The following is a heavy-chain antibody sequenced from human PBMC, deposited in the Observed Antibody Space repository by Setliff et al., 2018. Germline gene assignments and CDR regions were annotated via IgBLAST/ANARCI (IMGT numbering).Heavy chain of an antibody. CDR1: GGSISSGSHY. CDR3: RFWSGYYKNDY. V-gene: IGHV4-61*02. J-gene: IGHJ4*01. Sequence: SETLSLTCTVSGGSISSGSHYWSWIRQPAGKGLEWIGRIYASGSTNYNPSLKSRVTISVDMSKNQFSLKLSSVTAADTAVYYCRFWSGYYKNDYWGQGTLVTVSS. CDR2: IYASGST. D-gene: IGHD3-3*01.